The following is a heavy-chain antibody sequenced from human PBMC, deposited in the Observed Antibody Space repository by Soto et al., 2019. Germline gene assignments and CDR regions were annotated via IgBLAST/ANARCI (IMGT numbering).Heavy chain of an antibody. CDR3: GREKQLDTSYWFDP. J-gene: IGHJ5*02. V-gene: IGHV4-30-4*01. D-gene: IGHD6-6*01. Sequence: SETLSLTCSVSGGSISGGDYCWSWIRQPPGKGLEWIGYIYYSGSTYYNPSLKSRVTISVDTSRNQFSLKLSSVTAADADVYYCGREKQLDTSYWFDPWVQGTLVTVSS. CDR2: IYYSGST. CDR1: GGSISGGDYC.